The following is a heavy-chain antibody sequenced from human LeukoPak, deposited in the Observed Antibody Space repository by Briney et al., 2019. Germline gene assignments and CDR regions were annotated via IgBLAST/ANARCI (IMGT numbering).Heavy chain of an antibody. Sequence: SETLSLTCTVSGGSIISYYWSWIRQAPGKGLEWIGYVYYTGSTNYNPSLKSRVTISVDTSKNQFSLELSSVTAADTAVYYCARERCGDTTCYFDYWGQGTRVTVSS. V-gene: IGHV4-59*12. CDR2: VYYTGST. CDR1: GGSIISYY. J-gene: IGHJ4*02. CDR3: ARERCGDTTCYFDY. D-gene: IGHD2-21*01.